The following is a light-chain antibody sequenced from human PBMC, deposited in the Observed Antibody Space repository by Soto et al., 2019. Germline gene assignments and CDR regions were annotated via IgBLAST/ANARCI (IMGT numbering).Light chain of an antibody. CDR2: KAS. V-gene: IGKV1-5*03. CDR3: QQYNSFRT. Sequence: DIQMTQSPSTLSASVGDRVTITCRASQSIGSWLAWYQQKPGKAPKLLIYKASSLESGVPSRFSGSGSGTDFTLTISSLQPDDFATYYCQQYNSFRTFGQGTKVDIK. CDR1: QSIGSW. J-gene: IGKJ1*01.